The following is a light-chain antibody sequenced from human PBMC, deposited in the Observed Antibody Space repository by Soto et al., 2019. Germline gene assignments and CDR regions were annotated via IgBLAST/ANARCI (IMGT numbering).Light chain of an antibody. J-gene: IGKJ1*01. Sequence: DTQMTQSPSTLSASVGDTVTITCRASQTISSWLAWYQQKPGKAPKLLIYDASSLESGVPSRFSGSGSGTEFTLTISSLQPDDFATYYCQQYNSYWTFGQGTKVDIK. CDR2: DAS. V-gene: IGKV1-5*01. CDR1: QTISSW. CDR3: QQYNSYWT.